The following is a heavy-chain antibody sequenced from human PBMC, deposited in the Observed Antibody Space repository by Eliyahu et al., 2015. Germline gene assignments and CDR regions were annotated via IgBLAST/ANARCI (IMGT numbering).Heavy chain of an antibody. Sequence: QVQLQQSGPRLVRPSXTLSLTCAIXXDXVFRNNVAWNWFRQSPSRGLEWLGRTYYRSEWYKDYAISVESRININADASKNEISLVLNSVTPEDTAVYFCAGGPAVTGSYFDYWGQGISVTVSS. V-gene: IGHV6-1*01. J-gene: IGHJ4*02. CDR3: AGGPAVTGSYFDY. D-gene: IGHD1-26*01. CDR1: XDXVFRNNVA. CDR2: TYYRSEWYK.